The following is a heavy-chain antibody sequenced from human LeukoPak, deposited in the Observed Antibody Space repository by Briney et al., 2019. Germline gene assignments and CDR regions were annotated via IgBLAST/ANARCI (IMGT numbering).Heavy chain of an antibody. D-gene: IGHD7-27*01. Sequence: GESLKISCKGSGYSFTSYWIGWVRQMPGKGLEWMGRIDPSDSYTDYSPSFQGHVTISADKSISTAYLQWRSLKASDTAMYYCTSSPGDFDYWGQGTLVTVSS. CDR3: TSSPGDFDY. V-gene: IGHV5-10-1*01. CDR1: GYSFTSYW. CDR2: IDPSDSYT. J-gene: IGHJ4*02.